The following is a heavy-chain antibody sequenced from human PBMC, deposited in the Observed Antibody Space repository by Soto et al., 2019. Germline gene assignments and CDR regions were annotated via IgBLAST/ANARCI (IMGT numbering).Heavy chain of an antibody. V-gene: IGHV1-18*01. CDR3: ARGGYFDH. Sequence: QVQLVQSGAEVKKPGDSVRVSCKASGYTFTSYGIGWVRQAPGQGLEWMGWISANNGNTKYAQKVQGRVTMTTDAPTSTAYMELRSLRSDDAAVYYCARGGYFDHWGQGPLVTVSS. CDR2: ISANNGNT. J-gene: IGHJ4*02. CDR1: GYTFTSYG.